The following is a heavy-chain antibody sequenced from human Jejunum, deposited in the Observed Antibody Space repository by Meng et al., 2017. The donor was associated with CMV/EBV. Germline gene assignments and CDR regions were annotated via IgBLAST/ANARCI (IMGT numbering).Heavy chain of an antibody. CDR1: GYTFTSYA. J-gene: IGHJ4*02. D-gene: IGHD2-2*01. Sequence: QVQLGQSGAEVKKPGASVKVSRKASGYTFTSYAMNWVRQAPGQGLEWMGWINTNTGNPTYAQSFTGRFVFSLGTSVSTAYLQISSLKAEDTAVYYCARETLGYCSSTSCYIGPPDYWGQGTLVTVSS. CDR2: INTNTGNP. CDR3: ARETLGYCSSTSCYIGPPDY. V-gene: IGHV7-4-1*02.